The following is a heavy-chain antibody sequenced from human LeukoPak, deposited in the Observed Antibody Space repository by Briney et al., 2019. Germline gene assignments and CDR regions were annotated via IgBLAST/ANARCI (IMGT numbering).Heavy chain of an antibody. Sequence: GASVKVSCKSSGYTFTDSYMHWVRQAPGQGLEWMGWINLNSGGTHSAQIFQGRVTMTRDTSISTAYMELGRLGSDDTALYYCARQIIDGSRGIEYWGQGTLVTVSS. CDR1: GYTFTDSY. D-gene: IGHD3-10*01. V-gene: IGHV1-2*02. J-gene: IGHJ4*02. CDR2: INLNSGGT. CDR3: ARQIIDGSRGIEY.